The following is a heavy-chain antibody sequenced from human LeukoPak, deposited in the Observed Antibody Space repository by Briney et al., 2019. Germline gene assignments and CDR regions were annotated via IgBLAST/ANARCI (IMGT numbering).Heavy chain of an antibody. CDR3: ARDRSLNYYDSSGYSYYFDY. D-gene: IGHD3-22*01. J-gene: IGHJ4*02. CDR2: ISSTSSTI. CDR1: GFTFSSYS. V-gene: IGHV3-48*04. Sequence: GGSLRLSCAASGFTFSSYSMNWVRQAPGKGLEWVSYISSTSSTIYYVDSVKGRFTISRDNAKNPLYLQMNSLRAEDTAVYYCARDRSLNYYDSSGYSYYFDYWGQGTLVTVSS.